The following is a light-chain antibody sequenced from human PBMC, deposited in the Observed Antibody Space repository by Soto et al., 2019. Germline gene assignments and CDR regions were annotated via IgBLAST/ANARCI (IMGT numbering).Light chain of an antibody. CDR2: EVS. Sequence: QSVLTQPASVSGSPGQSFTISCTGTSXDVGGYNYVSWYQQHPGKAPKLMIYEVSNRPSGVSNRFSGSKYGHTASLTISGLQSEDEADYFCTSYTSSTTLDVFGTGTNVTVL. J-gene: IGLJ1*01. V-gene: IGLV2-14*01. CDR1: SXDVGGYNY. CDR3: TSYTSSTTLDV.